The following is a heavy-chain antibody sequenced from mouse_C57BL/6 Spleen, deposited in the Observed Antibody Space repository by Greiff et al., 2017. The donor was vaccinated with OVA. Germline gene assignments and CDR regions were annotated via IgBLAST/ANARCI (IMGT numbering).Heavy chain of an antibody. CDR2: IYPSDSET. J-gene: IGHJ2*01. D-gene: IGHD2-2*01. CDR1: GYTFTSYW. Sequence: QVQLKQPGAELVRPGSSVKLSCKASGYTFTSYWMDWVKQRPGQGLEWIGNIYPSDSETHYNQKFKDKATLTVDKSSSTAYMQLSSLTSEDSAVYYCARLVTTTGRAYWGQGTTLTVSS. V-gene: IGHV1-61*01. CDR3: ARLVTTTGRAY.